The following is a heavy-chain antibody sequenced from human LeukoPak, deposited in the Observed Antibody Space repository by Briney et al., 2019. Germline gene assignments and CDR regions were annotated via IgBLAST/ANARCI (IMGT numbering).Heavy chain of an antibody. D-gene: IGHD3-16*01. CDR1: GGSISSGSYY. J-gene: IGHJ6*03. V-gene: IGHV4-61*02. CDR3: ASHTDYYYYYYYMDV. CDR2: IYTSGST. Sequence: SETLSLTCTVSGGSISSGSYYWSWIRQPAEKGLEWIGRIYTSGSTNYNPSLKSRVTISVDTSKNQFSLKLSSVTAADTAVYYCASHTDYYYYYYYMDVWGKGTTVTVSS.